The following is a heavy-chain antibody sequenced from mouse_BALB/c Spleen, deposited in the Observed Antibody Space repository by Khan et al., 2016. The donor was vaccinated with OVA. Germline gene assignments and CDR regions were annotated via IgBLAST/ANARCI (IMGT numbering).Heavy chain of an antibody. D-gene: IGHD2-14*01. J-gene: IGHJ3*01. V-gene: IGHV3-8*02. CDR1: GDSITSGY. CDR2: IISTGYT. Sequence: VQLQESGPSLVKPSQTLSLTCSVTGDSITSGYWNWIRKFPGNKLEYMGYIISTGYTYYYPSLKSRISITRHKSKNQSYLQLNTVTDEDTATYYCARSTYRYAFVYWGQGTLVTVSA. CDR3: ARSTYRYAFVY.